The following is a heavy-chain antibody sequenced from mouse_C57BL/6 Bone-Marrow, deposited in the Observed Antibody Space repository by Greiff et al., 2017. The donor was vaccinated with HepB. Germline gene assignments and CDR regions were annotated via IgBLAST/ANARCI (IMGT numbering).Heavy chain of an antibody. D-gene: IGHD1-1*01. Sequence: EVQRVESGGGLVKPGGSLKLSCAASGFTFSDYGMHWVRQAPEKGLEWVAYISSGSSTIYYADTVKGRFTISRDNAKNTLFLQMISLRSEDTAMYYCARGYYGSSYYFDYWGQGTTLTVSS. CDR3: ARGYYGSSYYFDY. J-gene: IGHJ2*01. V-gene: IGHV5-17*01. CDR1: GFTFSDYG. CDR2: ISSGSSTI.